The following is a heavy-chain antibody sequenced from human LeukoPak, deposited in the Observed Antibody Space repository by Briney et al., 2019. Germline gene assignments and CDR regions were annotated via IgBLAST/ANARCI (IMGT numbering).Heavy chain of an antibody. CDR2: INTNTGNP. V-gene: IGHV7-4-1*02. CDR3: ARGIAAAGTNWFDP. J-gene: IGHJ5*02. CDR1: GYTFTSYA. D-gene: IGHD6-13*01. Sequence: ASVKVSCKASGYTFTSYAMNWVRQAPGQGLEWMGWINTNTGNPTYAQGFTGRFVFSLDPSVSTAYLQISSLKAEDTAVYYCARGIAAAGTNWFDPWGQGTLVTVSS.